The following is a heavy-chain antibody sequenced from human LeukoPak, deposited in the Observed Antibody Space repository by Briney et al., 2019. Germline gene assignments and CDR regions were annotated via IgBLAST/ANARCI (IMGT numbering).Heavy chain of an antibody. CDR1: GGTFSSYA. J-gene: IGHJ4*02. Sequence: LVKVSCKASGGTFSSYAISWVRQAPGQGLGLMGRIIPIFGTANYAQKFLCRVTITTDESTSTAYMELSSLRSEDTAVYYCARDRPLIRIDIYYDGSGYYSFDYWGQGTLVTVSS. CDR2: IIPIFGTA. D-gene: IGHD3-22*01. V-gene: IGHV1-69*05. CDR3: ARDRPLIRIDIYYDGSGYYSFDY.